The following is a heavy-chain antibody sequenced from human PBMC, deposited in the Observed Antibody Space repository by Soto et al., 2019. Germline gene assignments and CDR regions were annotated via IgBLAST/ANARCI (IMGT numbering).Heavy chain of an antibody. V-gene: IGHV3-66*01. CDR1: GFTVSITY. Sequence: GGSLRLPCAASGFTVSITYMSWVRHVPGKGLEWVSIIYSGGETYYADSAKGRFTISRDNSKNTLHLQMSSLRAEDTAVYYCARRKFCSSTTCFDYWGRGTLVTVSS. CDR3: ARRKFCSSTTCFDY. J-gene: IGHJ4*02. CDR2: IYSGGET. D-gene: IGHD2-2*01.